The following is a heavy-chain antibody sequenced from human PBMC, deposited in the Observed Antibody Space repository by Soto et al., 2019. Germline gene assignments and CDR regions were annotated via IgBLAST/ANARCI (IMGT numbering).Heavy chain of an antibody. CDR1: GYSFTNYW. J-gene: IGHJ4*02. CDR3: ARRSSNGYGTNLDY. CDR2: IYPGDSDT. Sequence: PGESLKISCQASGYSFTNYWIAWVRQMPGRGLEWMGTIYPGDSDTRYNPSFQGQVTISADKSISTAYLQWSNLKASDTAMYYCARRSSNGYGTNLDYWGQGALVTVSS. V-gene: IGHV5-51*01. D-gene: IGHD5-12*01.